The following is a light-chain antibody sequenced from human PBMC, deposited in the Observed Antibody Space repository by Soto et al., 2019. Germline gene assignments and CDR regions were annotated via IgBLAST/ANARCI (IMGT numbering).Light chain of an antibody. CDR3: QQYYRLPPT. CDR2: WAS. J-gene: IGKJ1*01. CDR1: QSVLYRSNTKNY. Sequence: DIVMTQSPDSLAVSLGERATINCKSSQSVLYRSNTKNYLAWYQQKPGQPPNLLIYWASTRESGVPDRFSGSGSGTDFNLTISTLQAEDVAVYYCQQYYRLPPTFGQGTKVEIK. V-gene: IGKV4-1*01.